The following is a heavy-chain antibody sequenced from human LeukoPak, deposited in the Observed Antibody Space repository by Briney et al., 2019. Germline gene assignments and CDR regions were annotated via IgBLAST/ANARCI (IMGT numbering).Heavy chain of an antibody. Sequence: GGSLRLSCAASGFDFSTYAMAWVRQAPGRGLEWVSVIAAGGGGIQYADAVRGRFTISRDNSKNTLYLQMNSLRAEDTAVYYCARSYCGSTSCYYYFDFWGQGTLVTVSS. J-gene: IGHJ4*02. D-gene: IGHD2-2*01. CDR1: GFDFSTYA. V-gene: IGHV3-23*01. CDR3: ARSYCGSTSCYYYFDF. CDR2: IAAGGGGI.